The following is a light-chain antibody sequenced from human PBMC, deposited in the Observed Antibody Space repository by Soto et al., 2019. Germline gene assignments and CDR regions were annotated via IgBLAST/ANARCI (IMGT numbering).Light chain of an antibody. Sequence: EIVLTQSPATLSLSPGERATLSCRASQSVSSYLAWYQQKPGQAPRLLIYGASNRATGIPARFSGSGSGTDFTLTISSLEPEDFAVYYCQQRSNWSLFTFGPGTKVDIK. CDR2: GAS. CDR3: QQRSNWSLFT. CDR1: QSVSSY. J-gene: IGKJ3*01. V-gene: IGKV3-11*01.